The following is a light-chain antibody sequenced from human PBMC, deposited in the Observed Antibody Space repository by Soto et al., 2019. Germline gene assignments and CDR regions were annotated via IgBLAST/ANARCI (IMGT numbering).Light chain of an antibody. Sequence: EIVMTQSPATLSVSPEERATLSCRASQSVSSNLAWYQQKPGQAPRLLIYGASTRATGIPARFSGSGSGTEFTLTISSLQSEDFAVHYCQQYNNWPPYTIGQGTKLEIK. J-gene: IGKJ2*01. V-gene: IGKV3-15*01. CDR3: QQYNNWPPYT. CDR2: GAS. CDR1: QSVSSN.